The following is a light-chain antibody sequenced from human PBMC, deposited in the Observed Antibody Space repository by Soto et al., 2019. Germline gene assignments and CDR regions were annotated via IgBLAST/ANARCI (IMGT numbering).Light chain of an antibody. CDR1: QAIRTA. J-gene: IGKJ1*01. Sequence: AIQLTQSPSSLSASVGDRVTITCRASQAIRTALGWYQQRPGKVPKLLIYAASTLQSGVPSRFSGSGSGTDFTLTISSLQPEDFETYYCLLDFRYFWAFGQGTKVDIK. CDR3: LLDFRYFWA. CDR2: AAS. V-gene: IGKV1-6*01.